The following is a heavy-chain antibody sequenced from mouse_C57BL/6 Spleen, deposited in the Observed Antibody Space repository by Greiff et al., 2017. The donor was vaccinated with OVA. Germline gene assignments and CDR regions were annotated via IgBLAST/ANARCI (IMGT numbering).Heavy chain of an antibody. D-gene: IGHD6-2*01. CDR2: INPNNGGT. Sequence: EVKLQQSGPELVKPGASVKISCKASGYTFTDYYMNWVKQSHGKSLEWIGDINPNNGGTSYNQKFKGKATLTVDKSSSTAYMELRSLTSEDSAVYYCARRESNWYFDVWGTGTTVTVSS. J-gene: IGHJ1*03. CDR1: GYTFTDYY. V-gene: IGHV1-26*01. CDR3: ARRESNWYFDV.